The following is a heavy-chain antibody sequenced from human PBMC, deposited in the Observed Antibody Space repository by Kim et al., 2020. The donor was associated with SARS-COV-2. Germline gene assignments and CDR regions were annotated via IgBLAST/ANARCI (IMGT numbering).Heavy chain of an antibody. CDR1: GFTFSNYA. D-gene: IGHD6-19*01. V-gene: IGHV3-23*01. CDR3: AKQWKGFYQN. CDR2: ISDSGSGT. J-gene: IGHJ4*02. Sequence: GGSLRLSCAASGFTFSNYAMTWVRQAPGKGLECVSVISDSGSGTYFADSVKGRFTISRDNSKNTLYLQMNSLRAEDTAVYYCAKQWKGFYQNWGQGTLVAVSS.